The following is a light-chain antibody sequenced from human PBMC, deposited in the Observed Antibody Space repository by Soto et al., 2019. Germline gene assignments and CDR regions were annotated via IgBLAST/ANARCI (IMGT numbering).Light chain of an antibody. CDR3: CSYAGSSTHVV. CDR2: EVS. Sequence: QSALTQPASVSGSPGQSITISCTGTSSDVGSYNLVSWYQQHPGKAPKLMIYEVSKRPSGVSNRFSGSKSGNTASLTISGXXXEDEADYYCCSYAGSSTHVVFGGGTKLTVX. J-gene: IGLJ2*01. V-gene: IGLV2-23*02. CDR1: SSDVGSYNL.